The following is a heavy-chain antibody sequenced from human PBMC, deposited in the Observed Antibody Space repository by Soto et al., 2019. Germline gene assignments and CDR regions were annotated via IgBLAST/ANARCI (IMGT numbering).Heavy chain of an antibody. V-gene: IGHV1-18*01. CDR3: ARDRVAYCGGDCSSFDY. Sequence: ISWVRQAPGQGLEWMGWISAYNGNTNYAQKLQGRVTMTTDTSTSTAYMELRSLRSDDTAVYYCARDRVAYCGGDCSSFDYWGQGTLVTVSS. J-gene: IGHJ4*02. CDR2: ISAYNGNT. D-gene: IGHD2-21*02.